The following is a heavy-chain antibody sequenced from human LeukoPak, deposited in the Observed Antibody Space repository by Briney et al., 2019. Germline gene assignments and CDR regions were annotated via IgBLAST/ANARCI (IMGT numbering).Heavy chain of an antibody. CDR2: IYYSGIS. Sequence: PSETLPLTCTVSGGFISTYYWSWIRQSPGKGLEWIGYIYYSGISNYSPSLKSRVTISVDTSKNQFSLELTSVTAADTAVYYCARDRENSNLGVWYFDFWGRGTLVTVSS. J-gene: IGHJ2*01. CDR1: GGFISTYY. V-gene: IGHV4-59*01. CDR3: ARDRENSNLGVWYFDF. D-gene: IGHD3-16*01.